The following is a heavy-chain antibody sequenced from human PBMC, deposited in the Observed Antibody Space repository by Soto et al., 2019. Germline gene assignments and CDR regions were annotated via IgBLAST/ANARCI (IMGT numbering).Heavy chain of an antibody. Sequence: QVQLQESGPGLVKPSQTLSLTCTVSGGSISSGGYYWSWIRQHSGKGLEWIGYIYYSGSTYYNPSLKSRVTISVDTSKNQFSLKLSSVTAADTAVYYCARGDMVRGVTQFDYWGQGTLVTVSS. CDR1: GGSISSGGYY. CDR3: ARGDMVRGVTQFDY. V-gene: IGHV4-31*03. J-gene: IGHJ4*02. D-gene: IGHD3-10*01. CDR2: IYYSGST.